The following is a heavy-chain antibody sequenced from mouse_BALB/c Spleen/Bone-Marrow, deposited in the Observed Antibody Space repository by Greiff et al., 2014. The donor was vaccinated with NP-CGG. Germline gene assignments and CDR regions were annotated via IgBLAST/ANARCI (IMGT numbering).Heavy chain of an antibody. Sequence: EVQLVESGAGLVKPGASVKLSCTASGFNIKDTYMHWVKQRPEQGLEWIGRIDPANGNTKYDPKFQGKATITADTSSNTANLQLSSLTSEDTAVYYCAYGSSYDYFDYWGQGTTLTVSS. CDR2: IDPANGNT. CDR1: GFNIKDTY. J-gene: IGHJ2*01. D-gene: IGHD1-1*01. V-gene: IGHV14-3*02. CDR3: AYGSSYDYFDY.